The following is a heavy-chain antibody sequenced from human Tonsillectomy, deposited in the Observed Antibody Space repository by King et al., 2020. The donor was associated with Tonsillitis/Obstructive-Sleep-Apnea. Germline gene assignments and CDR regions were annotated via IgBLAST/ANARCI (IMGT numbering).Heavy chain of an antibody. CDR3: AREFWDYGDSYPQYNWFDP. J-gene: IGHJ5*02. CDR2: ISSSSSYT. D-gene: IGHD4-17*01. CDR1: GFTFSDYY. V-gene: IGHV3-11*06. Sequence: VQLVESGGGLVKPGGSLRLSCAASGFTFSDYYMSWIRQAPGKGLEWVSYISSSSSYTNYADSVKGRFTISRDNAKNSLYLQMNSLRAEDTAVYYCAREFWDYGDSYPQYNWFDPWGQGTLVTVSS.